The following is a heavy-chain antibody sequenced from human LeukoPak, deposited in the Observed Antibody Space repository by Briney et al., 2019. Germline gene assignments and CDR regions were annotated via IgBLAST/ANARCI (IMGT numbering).Heavy chain of an antibody. CDR3: AREMGSSFRIPQYGDYFPHYYYYGMDV. J-gene: IGHJ6*02. CDR2: IIPILGIA. D-gene: IGHD4-17*01. Sequence: SVKVSCKASGGTFSSYAISWVRQAPGQGLEWMGRIIPILGIANYAQKFQGRVTITADKSTSTAYMELSSLRSEDTAVYYCAREMGSSFRIPQYGDYFPHYYYYGMDVWGQGTTVTVSS. V-gene: IGHV1-69*04. CDR1: GGTFSSYA.